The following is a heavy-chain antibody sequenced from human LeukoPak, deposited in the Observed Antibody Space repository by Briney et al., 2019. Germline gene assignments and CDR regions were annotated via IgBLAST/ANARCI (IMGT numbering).Heavy chain of an antibody. CDR2: ISWNSGSI. D-gene: IGHD6-19*01. CDR1: GFTFDDYA. Sequence: GGSLRLSCAASGFTFDDYAMHWVRQAPGKGLEWVSGISWNSGSIGYADSVKGRFTISRDNAKNSLYLQMNSLRAEDTAVYYCARDIAVADKTWQAYWYFDLWGRGTLVTVSS. V-gene: IGHV3-9*01. J-gene: IGHJ2*01. CDR3: ARDIAVADKTWQAYWYFDL.